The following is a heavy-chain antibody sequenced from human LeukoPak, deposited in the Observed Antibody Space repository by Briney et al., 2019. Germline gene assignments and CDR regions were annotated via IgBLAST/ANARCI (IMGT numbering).Heavy chain of an antibody. CDR2: IYHSGST. V-gene: IGHV4-61*09. CDR1: GGSISSGSYY. D-gene: IGHD3-22*01. Sequence: SQTLSLTCTVSGGSISSGSYYWSWIRQPAGKGLEWIGEIYHSGSTNYNPSLKSRVTISVDKSKNQFSLKLSSVTAADTAVYYCARDRSYYDSSVDAFDIWGQGTMVTVSS. CDR3: ARDRSYYDSSVDAFDI. J-gene: IGHJ3*02.